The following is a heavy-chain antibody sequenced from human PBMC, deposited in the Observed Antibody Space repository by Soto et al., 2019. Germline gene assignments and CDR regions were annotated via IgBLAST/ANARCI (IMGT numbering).Heavy chain of an antibody. CDR1: GGSVSSSSYY. V-gene: IGHV4-39*07. Sequence: PGGSLRLTCTVSGGSVSSSSYYWGWVRQPPGKGLEWIGSVYYSGSTYYNPSLKSRVTISVDTSKNQFSLKLSSVTAADTAVYYCARDYYYDSSGYYPHAFDIWGQGTMVTVSS. J-gene: IGHJ3*02. D-gene: IGHD3-22*01. CDR2: VYYSGST. CDR3: ARDYYYDSSGYYPHAFDI.